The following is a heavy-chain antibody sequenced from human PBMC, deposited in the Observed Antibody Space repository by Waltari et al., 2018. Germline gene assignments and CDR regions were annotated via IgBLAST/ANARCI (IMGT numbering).Heavy chain of an antibody. Sequence: QVQLQESGPGLGKPSETLFLTCTGSGGSISSYYWSWIRKPPGKGLEWIGYRYYSGSTNSNTSRKSRGKRSVDTQKNQFEGKRTSVNAADTAVDYGARTSYNWNSGGHLDYWG. CDR1: GGSISSYY. CDR3: ARTSYNWNSGGHLDY. V-gene: IGHV4-59*01. CDR2: RYYSGST. J-gene: IGHJ4*01. D-gene: IGHD1-7*01.